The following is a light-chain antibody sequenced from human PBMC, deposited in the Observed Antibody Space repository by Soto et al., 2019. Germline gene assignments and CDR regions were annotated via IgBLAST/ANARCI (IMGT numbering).Light chain of an antibody. CDR3: QQYGDWPPDT. CDR2: GAS. CDR1: QSVSRN. J-gene: IGKJ2*01. Sequence: EVVLTQSPATLSVSPGDRATLSCSASQSVSRNLAWYQQKPGQAPRLLIYGASTRATGVPARFSGSGSATEFTLSISSLQSEDVAVYYCQQYGDWPPDTFGQGTKLEI. V-gene: IGKV3-15*01.